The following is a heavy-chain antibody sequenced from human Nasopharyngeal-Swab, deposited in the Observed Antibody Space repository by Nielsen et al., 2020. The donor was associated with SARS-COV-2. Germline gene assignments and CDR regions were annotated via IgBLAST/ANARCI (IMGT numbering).Heavy chain of an antibody. V-gene: IGHV3-73*01. D-gene: IGHD2-15*01. CDR3: TRCGGSCYTGKDY. J-gene: IGHJ4*02. Sequence: GESLKISCAASGFTFSSYAMSWVRQASGKGLEWVGRIRSKGNSYATEYAASVEGRFTISRDDSKNTAYLQMNSLITEDTAVYYCTRCGGSCYTGKDYWGQGTLVTVSS. CDR1: GFTFSSYA. CDR2: IRSKGNSYAT.